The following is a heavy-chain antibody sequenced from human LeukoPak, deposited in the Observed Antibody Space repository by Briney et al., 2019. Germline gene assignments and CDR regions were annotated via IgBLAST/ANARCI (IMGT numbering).Heavy chain of an antibody. J-gene: IGHJ4*02. CDR2: LSHSGDT. D-gene: IGHD2-2*01. CDR1: GGSFSGYY. V-gene: IGHV4-34*01. CDR3: ARHGCGSTSCYAYFDY. Sequence: SETLSLTCAVYGGSFSGYYWSWIRQPPGKGLEWIGELSHSGDTHYNPSLKSRVTISVDTSKNQFSLRLSSVTAADTAVYYCARHGCGSTSCYAYFDYWGQGTLVTVSS.